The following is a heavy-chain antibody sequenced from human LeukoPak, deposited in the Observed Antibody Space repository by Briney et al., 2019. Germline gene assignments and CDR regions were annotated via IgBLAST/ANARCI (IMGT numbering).Heavy chain of an antibody. CDR2: IKQDESEK. V-gene: IGHV3-7*01. D-gene: IGHD6-13*01. J-gene: IGHJ4*02. Sequence: QAGGSLRLSCAASGFTFSSYWMSWVRQAPGKGLEWMANIKQDESEKYYVDSVKGRFAISRDNAKNSLYLQMNSLRAEDTAVYYCARHLVEAAAGSPALDYWGQGTLVTVSS. CDR3: ARHLVEAAAGSPALDY. CDR1: GFTFSSYW.